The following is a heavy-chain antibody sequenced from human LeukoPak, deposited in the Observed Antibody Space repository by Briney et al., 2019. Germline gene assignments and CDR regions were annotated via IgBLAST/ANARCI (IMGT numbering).Heavy chain of an antibody. CDR1: GYTLTELS. D-gene: IGHD5-12*01. J-gene: IGHJ3*02. CDR2: FDPEDGET. CDR3: ARGYSGYDFSVSFDI. Sequence: ASVKVSCKVSGYTLTELSMHWVRQAPGKGLEWVGGFDPEDGETIYAQKFQGRVTMTEDTSTDTAYMELSSLRSEDTAVYYCARGYSGYDFSVSFDIWGQGTMVTVSS. V-gene: IGHV1-24*01.